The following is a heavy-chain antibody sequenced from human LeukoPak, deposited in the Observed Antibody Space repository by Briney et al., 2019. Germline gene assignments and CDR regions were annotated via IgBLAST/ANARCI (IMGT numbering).Heavy chain of an antibody. CDR1: GDSMNSGSYF. V-gene: IGHV4-61*09. CDR2: IYSSGST. J-gene: IGHJ6*03. Sequence: SQTLSLTCTVSGDSMNSGSYFWNWIRQPAGKGLEFIGHIYSSGSTHYNPSLKSRVTISVDTSKNQISLKLSSVTAADTAVYYCARVGGDYSYYYMDVWGKGTSVTVSS. CDR3: ARVGGDYSYYYMDV. D-gene: IGHD2-21*01.